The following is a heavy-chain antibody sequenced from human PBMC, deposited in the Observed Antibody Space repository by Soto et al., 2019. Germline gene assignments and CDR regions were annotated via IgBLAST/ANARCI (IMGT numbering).Heavy chain of an antibody. D-gene: IGHD3-3*01. Sequence: TLAVTSTVYGGSFSGYYWSWIRQPPGKGLEWIGEINHSGSTNYNPSLKSRVTISVDTSKNQFSLKLSSVTAADTAVYYCARDWGYYDFWSGARGWFDPWGHGTLVTGS. CDR3: ARDWGYYDFWSGARGWFDP. CDR1: GGSFSGYY. J-gene: IGHJ5*02. CDR2: INHSGST. V-gene: IGHV4-34*01.